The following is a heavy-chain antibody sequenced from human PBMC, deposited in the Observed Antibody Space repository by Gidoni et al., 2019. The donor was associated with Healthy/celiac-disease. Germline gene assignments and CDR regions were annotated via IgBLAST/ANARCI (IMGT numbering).Heavy chain of an antibody. J-gene: IGHJ6*02. D-gene: IGHD3-3*01. V-gene: IGHV3-23*01. CDR2: ISGSGGST. CDR3: AKPYYEGYYYGMDV. Sequence: EVQLLESGGGLVEPGGSLRLSCAASGFTSSSSAMSCVREAPGKGLEWVSAISGSGGSTYYADSVKGRFTISRDNSKNTLYLQMSSLRAEDTAVYYCAKPYYEGYYYGMDVWGQGTTVTVSS. CDR1: GFTSSSSA.